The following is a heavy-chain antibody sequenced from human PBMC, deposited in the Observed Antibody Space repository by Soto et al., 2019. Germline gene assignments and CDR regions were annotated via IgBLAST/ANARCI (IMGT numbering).Heavy chain of an antibody. V-gene: IGHV3-15*07. J-gene: IGHJ6*02. CDR1: GFSVSKAW. CDR3: TTGSVEGF. D-gene: IGHD2-15*01. Sequence: EVQLVDSGGGLVKPGGSLRLSCEASGFSVSKAWMNWVRQAPGKGLEWVGRIKTRDEGETTNYAAPVKGRFTISRDDSTTTLYLQMNSLKTEDTAVYYCTTGSVEGFWGQGTTVTVSS. CDR2: IKTRDEGETT.